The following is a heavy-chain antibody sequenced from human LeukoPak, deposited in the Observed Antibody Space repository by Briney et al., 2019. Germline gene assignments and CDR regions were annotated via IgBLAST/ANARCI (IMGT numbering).Heavy chain of an antibody. CDR3: ARGPYSYDSSGAFDI. Sequence: KTSETLSLTCAVYGGSFSGYYWSWIRQPPGMGLEWIGEINHSGSTNYNPSLKSRVTISVDTSKNQFSLKLSSVTAADTAVYFCARGPYSYDSSGAFDIWGQGTMVTVSS. CDR2: INHSGST. D-gene: IGHD3-22*01. J-gene: IGHJ3*02. V-gene: IGHV4-34*01. CDR1: GGSFSGYY.